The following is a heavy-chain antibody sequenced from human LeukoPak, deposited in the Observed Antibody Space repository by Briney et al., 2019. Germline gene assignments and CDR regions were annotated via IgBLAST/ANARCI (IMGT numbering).Heavy chain of an antibody. CDR1: GGSISSYY. D-gene: IGHD3-22*01. CDR2: IYYSGST. V-gene: IGHV4-59*01. CDR3: ARYTYYYDSSGYFFDY. Sequence: SETLSLTCTVSGGSISSYYWSWIRQPPGKGLEWIGYIYYSGSTNYNPSLKSRVTISVDTSKKQFSLKLSSVTAADTAVYYCARYTYYYDSSGYFFDYWGQGTLVTVSS. J-gene: IGHJ4*02.